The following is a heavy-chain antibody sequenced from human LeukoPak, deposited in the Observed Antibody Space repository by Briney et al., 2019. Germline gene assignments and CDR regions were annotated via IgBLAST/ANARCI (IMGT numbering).Heavy chain of an antibody. CDR1: GGSISSGDYY. V-gene: IGHV4-30-4*01. D-gene: IGHD3-10*01. Sequence: SQALSLTCTVSGGSISSGDYYWSWIRQPPGKGLEWIGYIYYSGSTYYNPSLKSRVTISVDTSKNQFSLKLSSVTAADTAVYYCARGYGSGSYYAYYYYGMDVWGQGTTVTVSS. J-gene: IGHJ6*02. CDR3: ARGYGSGSYYAYYYYGMDV. CDR2: IYYSGST.